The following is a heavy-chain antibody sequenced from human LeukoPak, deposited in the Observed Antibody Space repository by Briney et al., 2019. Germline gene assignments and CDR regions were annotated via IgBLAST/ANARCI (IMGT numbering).Heavy chain of an antibody. D-gene: IGHD6-13*01. CDR3: ARDGAIAASL. V-gene: IGHV4-30-2*01. CDR2: IYHSGST. CDR1: GGSISSGGYY. Sequence: SQTLSLTCTVSGGSISSGGYYWSWIRQPPGKGLEWIGYIYHSGSTYYNPSLKSRVTISVDRSKNQFSLKLSSVTAADTAVYYCARDGAIAASLWGQGTLVTVSS. J-gene: IGHJ4*02.